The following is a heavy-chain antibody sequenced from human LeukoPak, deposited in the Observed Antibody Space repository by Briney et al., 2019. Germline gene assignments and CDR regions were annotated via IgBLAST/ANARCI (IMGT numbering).Heavy chain of an antibody. CDR2: IKQDGSEK. CDR3: AKELGYCSSTSCYAFDI. J-gene: IGHJ3*02. Sequence: GGSLRLSCADSGFTFSSYWMSWVRQAPGKGLEWVANIKQDGSEKYYVDSVKGRFTISRDNAKNSLYLQMNSLRAEDTAVYYCAKELGYCSSTSCYAFDIWGQGTMVTVSS. V-gene: IGHV3-7*01. CDR1: GFTFSSYW. D-gene: IGHD2-2*01.